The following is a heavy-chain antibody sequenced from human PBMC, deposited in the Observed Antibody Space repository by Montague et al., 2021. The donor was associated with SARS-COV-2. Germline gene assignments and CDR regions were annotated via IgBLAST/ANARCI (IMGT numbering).Heavy chain of an antibody. D-gene: IGHD3-10*02. V-gene: IGHV4-59*11. CDR3: ARATSVRGAVSWFDP. CDR2: INYVGGS. CDR1: GGSISSHF. J-gene: IGHJ5*02. Sequence: SETLSLTCTVSGGSISSHFWSWIRQPPGKGLEWIAYINYVGGSNYNPSLKSRVNVSVETSKNQFSLKLTSLIAADTAVYHCARATSVRGAVSWFDPWGQGILVSVSS.